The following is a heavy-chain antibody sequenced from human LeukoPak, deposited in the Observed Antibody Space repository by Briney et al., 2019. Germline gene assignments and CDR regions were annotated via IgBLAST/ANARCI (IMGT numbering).Heavy chain of an antibody. D-gene: IGHD6-13*01. CDR3: ARRGTAGNEAFDY. CDR2: INHSGST. Sequence: PETLSLTCAVYGGSFSGYYWSWIRQPPGKGLEWIGEINHSGSTNYNPSLKSRVTISVDTSKNQFSLKLSSVTAADTAVYYCARRGTAGNEAFDYWGQGTLVTVSS. J-gene: IGHJ4*02. V-gene: IGHV4-34*01. CDR1: GGSFSGYY.